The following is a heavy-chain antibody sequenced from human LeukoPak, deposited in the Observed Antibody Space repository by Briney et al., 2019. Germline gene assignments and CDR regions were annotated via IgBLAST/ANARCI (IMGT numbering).Heavy chain of an antibody. J-gene: IGHJ4*02. CDR3: ARDFGLYGSGRGNFDY. CDR1: GYXFTGYY. V-gene: IGHV1-2*04. CDR2: INPKSGGT. D-gene: IGHD3-10*01. Sequence: CXGSGYXFTGYYXHGVXQAPXQXXXXXXXINPKSGGTKYAQKFQVWVTMNRDTSTSTAYIGLSRLRSDDTAVYYCARDFGLYGSGRGNFDYWGQGTLVTVSS.